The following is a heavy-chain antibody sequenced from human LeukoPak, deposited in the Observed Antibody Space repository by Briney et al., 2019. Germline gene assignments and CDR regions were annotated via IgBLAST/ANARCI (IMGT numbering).Heavy chain of an antibody. CDR2: IYYSAST. CDR1: GGSISSSSYC. CDR3: ARAGRDGYNHLFDY. D-gene: IGHD5-24*01. V-gene: IGHV4-39*07. Sequence: SETLSLTCTVSGGSISSSSYCCGWVRQPPGKGLEWVGSIYYSASTYYNPSLKSRVTISVDTYKNQFSLKLSSVTAADTAVYYCARAGRDGYNHLFDYWGQGTLVTVSS. J-gene: IGHJ4*02.